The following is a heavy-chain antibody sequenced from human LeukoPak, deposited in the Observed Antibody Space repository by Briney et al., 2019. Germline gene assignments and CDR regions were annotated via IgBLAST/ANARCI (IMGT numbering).Heavy chain of an antibody. CDR2: IYWNDDK. Sequence: SGPTLVNPPQTLTLTCTFSGFSLSTRGVGVGWIRQPPGKALEWLTLIYWNDDKRYSPSLKSRLTITKDTSKNQVVLTMTNMDPVDTATYYCAHSRLPTKAWFGELSRWFDPWGQGTLVTVSS. CDR1: GFSLSTRGVG. D-gene: IGHD3-10*01. V-gene: IGHV2-5*01. J-gene: IGHJ5*02. CDR3: AHSRLPTKAWFGELSRWFDP.